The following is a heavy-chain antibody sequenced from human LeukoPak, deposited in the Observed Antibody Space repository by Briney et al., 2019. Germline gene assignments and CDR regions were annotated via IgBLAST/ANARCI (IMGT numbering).Heavy chain of an antibody. CDR3: ARLRTGGYSSRYVDYFDY. CDR1: GYSFTSYW. J-gene: IGHJ4*02. D-gene: IGHD6-13*01. Sequence: GESLKISCKGSGYSFTSYWIGWVRQMPGKGLEWMGIIYPGDSDTRYSPSFQGQVTISAGKSISTAYLQWSSLKASDTAMYYCARLRTGGYSSRYVDYFDYWGQGTLVTVSS. V-gene: IGHV5-51*01. CDR2: IYPGDSDT.